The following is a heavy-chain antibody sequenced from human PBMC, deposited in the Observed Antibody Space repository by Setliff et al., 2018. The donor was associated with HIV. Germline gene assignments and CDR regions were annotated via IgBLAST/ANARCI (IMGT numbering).Heavy chain of an antibody. CDR1: GGSISSNW. J-gene: IGHJ4*02. V-gene: IGHV4-4*02. CDR2: IYHSGST. D-gene: IGHD4-17*01. CDR3: AKGAGFYGDYTFDY. Sequence: SETLSLTCAVSGGSISSNWWSWVRQSPGKGLEWIGEIYHSGSTHYNPSLQSRVTISVDKSKSQFSLKVTSVTSADTAVYYCAKGAGFYGDYTFDYWGQGNLVTVSS.